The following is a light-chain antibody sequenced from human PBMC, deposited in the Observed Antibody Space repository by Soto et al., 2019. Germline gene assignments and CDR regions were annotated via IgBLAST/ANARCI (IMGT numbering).Light chain of an antibody. CDR2: DAS. V-gene: IGKV1-5*01. CDR1: QSISSW. Sequence: DTKITQSPSTLSAPVGDRVTIPCRASQSISSWLAWYQQKPGKAPKLLIYDASTLESGVPSRFTGRGSGTEFTLTISSLQPEDFATYYCQQYKSYSRRFGQGAKVDIK. CDR3: QQYKSYSRR. J-gene: IGKJ1*01.